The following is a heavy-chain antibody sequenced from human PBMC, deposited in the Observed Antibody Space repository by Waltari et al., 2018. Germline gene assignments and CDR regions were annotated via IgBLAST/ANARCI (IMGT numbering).Heavy chain of an antibody. CDR1: GFTVSSNY. D-gene: IGHD3-22*01. CDR3: ATVPSSGKYYFDY. J-gene: IGHJ4*02. CDR2: IYSGVRT. V-gene: IGHV3-53*01. Sequence: EVQLVESGGGLIQPGGSLRLSCAASGFTVSSNYMSWVRQAPGKGLEWVSVIYSGVRTYYADSVRGRFTISRDNSKNTLYLQMNSLRAEDTAVYYCATVPSSGKYYFDYWGQGTLVTVSS.